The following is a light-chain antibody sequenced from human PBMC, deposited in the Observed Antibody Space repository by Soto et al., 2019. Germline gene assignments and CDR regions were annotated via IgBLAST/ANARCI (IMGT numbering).Light chain of an antibody. CDR2: EVS. V-gene: IGLV2-14*03. Sequence: QSALTQPASVSGSPGQSIIISCTGTSSDIGDYKYVSWYQQHPGNPPKLIIYEVSDRPSGVSNRFSGSKSGNTASLTISGLQAEDEANYYCSSYTITSAYWVFGGGTKLTVL. J-gene: IGLJ3*02. CDR3: SSYTITSAYWV. CDR1: SSDIGDYKY.